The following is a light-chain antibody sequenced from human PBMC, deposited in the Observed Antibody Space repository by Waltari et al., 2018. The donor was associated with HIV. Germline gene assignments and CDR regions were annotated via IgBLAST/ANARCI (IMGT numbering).Light chain of an antibody. CDR3: LVSYGGAWV. CDR1: TGPVTSSYS. CDR2: NTS. J-gene: IGLJ3*02. V-gene: IGLV7-43*01. Sequence: QTVVTQESSLTVSPGETVSLSCTSRTGPVTSSYSPTWFQQKPGQAPKSLIYNTSYKHSWTPARFSGSLLGGKAALTLSGVRPEDEAEYYCLVSYGGAWVFGGGTSLTV.